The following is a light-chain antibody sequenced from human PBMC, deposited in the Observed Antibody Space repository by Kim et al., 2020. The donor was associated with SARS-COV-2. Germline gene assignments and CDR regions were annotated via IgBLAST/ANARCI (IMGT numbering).Light chain of an antibody. CDR3: SSRDNSDNLVV. J-gene: IGLJ2*01. CDR1: SLRSYY. V-gene: IGLV3-19*01. Sequence: SSELTQDPAVSVALGQTVRITCQGDSLRSYYASWXQQKPGQAPLLVIYGKNNRPSGISDRFSGSNSGITSSLTITGAQAEDEADYYCSSRDNSDNLVVFG. CDR2: GKN.